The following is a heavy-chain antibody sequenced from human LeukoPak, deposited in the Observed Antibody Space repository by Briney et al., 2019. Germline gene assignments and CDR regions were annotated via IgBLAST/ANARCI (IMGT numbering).Heavy chain of an antibody. J-gene: IGHJ4*02. Sequence: SETLSLTCTVSGGSISSYYWSWIRQPPGKGLEWIGYIYYSGSTNYNPSLKSRVTISVDTSKNQFSLKQSSVTAADTAVYYCARENYDSSDYYFDYWGQGTLVTVSS. D-gene: IGHD3-22*01. V-gene: IGHV4-59*01. CDR3: ARENYDSSDYYFDY. CDR2: IYYSGST. CDR1: GGSISSYY.